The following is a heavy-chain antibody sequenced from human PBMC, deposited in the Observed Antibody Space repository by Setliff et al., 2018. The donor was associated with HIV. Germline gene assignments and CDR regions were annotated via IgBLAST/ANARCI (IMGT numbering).Heavy chain of an antibody. CDR3: ATYADRESNRFDP. V-gene: IGHV4-61*09. D-gene: IGHD3-10*01. Sequence: LSLTCTVSGGSISSGSYYWSWIRQPAGKGPEWIGHIYTSGSTKSNPSLKSRVTISVDTSKNQFSLKLSSVTAADTAVYYCATYADRESNRFDPWGQGILVTVSS. CDR2: IYTSGST. CDR1: GGSISSGSYY. J-gene: IGHJ5*02.